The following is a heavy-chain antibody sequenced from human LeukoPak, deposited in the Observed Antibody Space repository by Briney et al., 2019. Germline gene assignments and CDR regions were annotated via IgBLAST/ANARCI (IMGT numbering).Heavy chain of an antibody. CDR2: IKQDGSEK. Sequence: GGSLRLSCAASGFSFSSSWMTWVRQAPGKGLEWVATIKQDGSEKFYVNSVKGRFTISRDDTKDSLYLQMNSLRADDTAVYYCASLWDDGYWGQGTLVTVSS. D-gene: IGHD1-1*01. CDR3: ASLWDDGY. V-gene: IGHV3-7*02. CDR1: GFSFSSSW. J-gene: IGHJ4*02.